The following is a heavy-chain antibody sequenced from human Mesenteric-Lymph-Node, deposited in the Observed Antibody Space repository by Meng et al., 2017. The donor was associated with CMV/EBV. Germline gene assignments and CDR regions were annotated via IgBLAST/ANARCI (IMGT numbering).Heavy chain of an antibody. Sequence: AQLQQCGAGLVKPWETLSLTCAVYGGSFSGYYWSWIRQPPGRGLEWIGEINHSGVPNYNPSLKSRVTISLDRSKNQFSLKLSSVTAEDTAVYYCARGSDIPVNNYWGQGTLVTVSS. D-gene: IGHD2-15*01. CDR1: GGSFSGYY. CDR3: ARGSDIPVNNY. CDR2: INHSGVP. J-gene: IGHJ4*02. V-gene: IGHV4-34*01.